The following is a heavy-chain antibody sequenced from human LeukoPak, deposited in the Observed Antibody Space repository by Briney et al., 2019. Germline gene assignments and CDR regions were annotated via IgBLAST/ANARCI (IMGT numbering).Heavy chain of an antibody. Sequence: ASVKVSCKASGYTFTGYYMHWVRQAPGQGLEWMGWINPNSGGTNYAQKFQGRVTMTRDTSNSTAYMELSRLRSDDTAVYYCARVDLNTRQNVIAALMRYWGQGTLVTVSS. CDR2: INPNSGGT. V-gene: IGHV1-2*02. CDR3: ARVDLNTRQNVIAALMRY. J-gene: IGHJ4*02. CDR1: GYTFTGYY. D-gene: IGHD6-6*01.